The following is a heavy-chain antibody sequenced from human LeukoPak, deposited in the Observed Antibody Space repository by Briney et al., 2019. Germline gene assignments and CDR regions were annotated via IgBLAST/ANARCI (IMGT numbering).Heavy chain of an antibody. V-gene: IGHV1-2*02. Sequence: ASVKVSCKASGYTFTSYGISWVRQAPGQGLEWMGWINPNSGGTNYAQKFQGRVTMTRDTSISTAYMELSRLRSDDTAVYYCARGDSSGYAGGFDYWGQGTLVTVSS. D-gene: IGHD3-22*01. CDR2: INPNSGGT. CDR1: GYTFTSYG. CDR3: ARGDSSGYAGGFDY. J-gene: IGHJ4*02.